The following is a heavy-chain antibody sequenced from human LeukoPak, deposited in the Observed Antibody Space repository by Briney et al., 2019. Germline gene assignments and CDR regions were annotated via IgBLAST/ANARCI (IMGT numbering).Heavy chain of an antibody. Sequence: RASQTLSLTCTVSGGSISSGDYYWSWIRQPPGKGLEWIGYIYYSGSTYYNPSLKSRVTISVDTSKNQSSLKLSSVTAADTAVYYCARDRGGSYEENWFDPWGQGTLVTVSS. CDR1: GGSISSGDYY. V-gene: IGHV4-30-4*08. CDR3: ARDRGGSYEENWFDP. CDR2: IYYSGST. D-gene: IGHD1-26*01. J-gene: IGHJ5*02.